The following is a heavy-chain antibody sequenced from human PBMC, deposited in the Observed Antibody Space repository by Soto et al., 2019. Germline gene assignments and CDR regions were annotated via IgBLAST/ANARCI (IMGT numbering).Heavy chain of an antibody. D-gene: IGHD2-2*02. CDR2: INHSGST. CDR1: GESFSGYY. CDR3: ARGRGCSSTSCYRGYRYYYGMDV. V-gene: IGHV4-34*01. Sequence: SETLFLTCAVYGESFSGYYWSWIRQPPGKGLEWIGEINHSGSTNYNPSLKSRVTISVDTSKNQFSLKLSSVTAADTAVYYCARGRGCSSTSCYRGYRYYYGMDVWGQGTTVTVSS. J-gene: IGHJ6*02.